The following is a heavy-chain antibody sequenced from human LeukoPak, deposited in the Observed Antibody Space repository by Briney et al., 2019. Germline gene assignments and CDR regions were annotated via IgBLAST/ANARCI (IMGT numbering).Heavy chain of an antibody. J-gene: IGHJ4*02. V-gene: IGHV4-59*01. CDR1: GGSISSYY. CDR3: ARGVRYFDWLDY. CDR2: IYYSGST. D-gene: IGHD3-9*01. Sequence: SETLSLTYTVSGGSISSYYWSWIRQPPGKGLEWIGYIYYSGSTNYNPSLKSRVTISVDTSKNQFSLKLSSVTAADTAVYYCARGVRYFDWLDYWGQGTLVTVSS.